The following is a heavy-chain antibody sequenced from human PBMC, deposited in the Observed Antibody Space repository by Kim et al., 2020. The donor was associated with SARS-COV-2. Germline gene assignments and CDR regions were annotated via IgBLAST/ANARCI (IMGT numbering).Heavy chain of an antibody. Sequence: GGSLRLSCAASGFTFSSYAMHWVRQAPGKGLEWVAVISYDGSNKYYADSVKGRFTISRDNSKNTLYLQMNSLRAEDTAVYYCARDILSSGWHGGAFDIWGQGTMVTVSS. V-gene: IGHV3-30*04. CDR3: ARDILSSGWHGGAFDI. CDR2: ISYDGSNK. J-gene: IGHJ3*02. CDR1: GFTFSSYA. D-gene: IGHD6-19*01.